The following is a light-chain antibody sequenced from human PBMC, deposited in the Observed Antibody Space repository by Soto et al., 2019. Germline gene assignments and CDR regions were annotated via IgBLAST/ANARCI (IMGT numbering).Light chain of an antibody. J-gene: IGLJ1*01. V-gene: IGLV2-23*01. CDR1: SGDIGTYNH. CDR3: CSFAGSNTYV. CDR2: EGT. Sequence: QSALTQPASVSGSPGQSITISCTGTSGDIGTYNHVSWYQQHPGKAPKLIPYEGTQRPSGVSDRFSGSKSGNTASLTISGLQAEDEADYHCCSFAGSNTYVFGTGTKLTVL.